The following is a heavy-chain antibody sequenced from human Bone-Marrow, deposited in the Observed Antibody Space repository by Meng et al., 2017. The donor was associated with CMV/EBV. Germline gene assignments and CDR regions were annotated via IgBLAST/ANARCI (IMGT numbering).Heavy chain of an antibody. Sequence: ASVKVSSEASGYTFTSYGISWVRQAPGQGLEWMGWISAYNGNTNYAQKLQGRVTMTTDTSTSTAYMELRSLRSDDTAVYYCARWLVVVPAAQIIYYGMDVWGQGTTVTVSS. CDR1: GYTFTSYG. V-gene: IGHV1-18*01. CDR3: ARWLVVVPAAQIIYYGMDV. CDR2: ISAYNGNT. D-gene: IGHD2-2*01. J-gene: IGHJ6*02.